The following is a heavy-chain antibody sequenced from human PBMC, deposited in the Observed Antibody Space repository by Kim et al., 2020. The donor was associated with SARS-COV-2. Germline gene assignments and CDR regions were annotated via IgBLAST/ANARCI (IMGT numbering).Heavy chain of an antibody. CDR2: ISSSASTI. V-gene: IGHV3-11*04. D-gene: IGHD3-9*01. Sequence: GSLRLSCAASGFTFSDYPMTWIRQAPGKGLEWVSYISSSASTIYYADSVKGRFTISRDNAKNSLYLQMNSLRAEDTAVYYCARSPHYDILTGYFTIDYYYGMDVWGQGTTVTVSS. CDR3: ARSPHYDILTGYFTIDYYYGMDV. J-gene: IGHJ6*02. CDR1: GFTFSDYP.